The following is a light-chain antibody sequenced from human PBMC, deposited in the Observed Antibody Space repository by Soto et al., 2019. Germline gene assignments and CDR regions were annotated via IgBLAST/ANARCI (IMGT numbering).Light chain of an antibody. V-gene: IGLV1-40*01. Sequence: QPVLTQPPSVSGAPGQRVTISCTGSSSNIGAGYDVHWYQQLPGTAPKLLIYANSNRPSGVPDRVSGSKSGTSASLAITGLQAEDEADYYCQSYDSSLSGSVFGGGTKLTVL. CDR2: ANS. CDR1: SSNIGAGYD. J-gene: IGLJ2*01. CDR3: QSYDSSLSGSV.